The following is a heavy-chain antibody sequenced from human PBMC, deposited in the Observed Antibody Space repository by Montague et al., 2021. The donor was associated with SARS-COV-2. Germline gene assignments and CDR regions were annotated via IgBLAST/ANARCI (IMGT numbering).Heavy chain of an antibody. CDR3: ARHHISTMYGYSWFDP. Sequence: SETLSLTCTVSGVSVKNYYWSWIRQPPGKGLEWIGYVLYSGKTKSNPSLQTPISISLDASKNQLYLSLTSVTSADAAVYYCARHHISTMYGYSWFDPWGRGTLVTVSS. J-gene: IGHJ5*02. D-gene: IGHD1-14*01. CDR2: VLYSGKT. V-gene: IGHV4-59*02. CDR1: GVSVKNYY.